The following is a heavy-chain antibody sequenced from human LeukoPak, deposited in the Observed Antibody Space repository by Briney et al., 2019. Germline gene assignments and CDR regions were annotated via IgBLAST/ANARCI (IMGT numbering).Heavy chain of an antibody. J-gene: IGHJ4*02. V-gene: IGHV4-59*01. Sequence: PSETLSLTCAVSGGSISSYYWSWIRQPPGKGLEWLGYIYYSGSTNYNPSLKSRVTISVDTSKNQFSLKLSSVTAADTAVYYCARTYSYGYGIYFDYWGQGTLVTVSS. CDR3: ARTYSYGYGIYFDY. D-gene: IGHD5-18*01. CDR1: GGSISSYY. CDR2: IYYSGST.